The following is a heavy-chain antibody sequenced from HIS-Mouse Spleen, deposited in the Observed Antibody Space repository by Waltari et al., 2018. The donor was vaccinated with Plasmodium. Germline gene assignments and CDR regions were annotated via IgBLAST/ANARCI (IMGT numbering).Heavy chain of an antibody. D-gene: IGHD2-15*01. CDR2: INHSGST. J-gene: IGHJ4*02. V-gene: IGHV4-34*01. CDR3: ARLVVVASKDSY. Sequence: QVQLQQWGAGLLKPSETLSLTCAVYGGSFSGYYWSWIRQPPGKGLEWIGEINHSGSTNNNPSLKSRVTISVDTSKNQFSLKLGSVTAADTAVYYCARLVVVASKDSYWGQGTLVTVSS. CDR1: GGSFSGYY.